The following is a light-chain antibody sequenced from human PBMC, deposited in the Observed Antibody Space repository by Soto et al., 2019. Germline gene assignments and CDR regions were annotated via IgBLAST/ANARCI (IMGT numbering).Light chain of an antibody. CDR1: QSVSSN. Sequence: EIVMTQSPATLSVSPGERATLSRRASQSVSSNLAWYQQKPGQAPRLLIYAASTRATGIPARFSGSGSATEFTLTISSLQSEDFAVYYCQQYNNWPPPYTFGQGTKLEIK. CDR3: QQYNNWPPPYT. CDR2: AAS. V-gene: IGKV3-15*01. J-gene: IGKJ2*01.